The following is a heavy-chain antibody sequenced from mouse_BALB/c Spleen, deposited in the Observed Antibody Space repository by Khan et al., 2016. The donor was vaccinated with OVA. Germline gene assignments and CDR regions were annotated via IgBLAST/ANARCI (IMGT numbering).Heavy chain of an antibody. J-gene: IGHJ3*01. Sequence: EVELVESGGDVVKPGGSLTLSCAASGFTFSTYGMSWVRQTPDKRLEWVATVSTGGHYTYYPDTVKGRFTISRDTAKNTLYLQKSSLKAEDIAICYCARLAYYYDIEGFAYWGQGTLVTVSA. CDR1: GFTFSTYG. CDR3: ARLAYYYDIEGFAY. D-gene: IGHD1-1*01. CDR2: VSTGGHYT. V-gene: IGHV5-6*01.